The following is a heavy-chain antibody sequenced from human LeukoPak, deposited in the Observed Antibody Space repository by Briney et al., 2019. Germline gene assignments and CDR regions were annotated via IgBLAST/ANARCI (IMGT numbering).Heavy chain of an antibody. CDR2: INHSGST. Sequence: SETLSLTCAVYGGSFSGYYWSWLRQPPGKGLEWMGEINHSGSTNYNPSLKSRVTISVDTSKNQFSLKLSSVTAADTAVYYCARDEYSSSWPYYFDYWGQGTLVTVSS. CDR1: GGSFSGYY. J-gene: IGHJ4*02. CDR3: ARDEYSSSWPYYFDY. V-gene: IGHV4-34*01. D-gene: IGHD6-13*01.